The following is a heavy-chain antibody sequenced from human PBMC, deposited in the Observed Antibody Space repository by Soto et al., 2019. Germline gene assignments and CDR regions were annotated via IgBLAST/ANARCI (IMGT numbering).Heavy chain of an antibody. CDR3: ARGLPYYYDSSGYYYFDY. V-gene: IGHV4-34*01. D-gene: IGHD3-22*01. CDR1: GGSFSGYY. J-gene: IGHJ4*02. CDR2: INHSGST. Sequence: SETLSLTCAVYGGSFSGYYWSWIRQPPGKGLEWIGEINHSGSTNYNPSLKSRVTISVDTSKNQFSLKLSSVTAADTAVYYCARGLPYYYDSSGYYYFDYWGQGTLVTVSS.